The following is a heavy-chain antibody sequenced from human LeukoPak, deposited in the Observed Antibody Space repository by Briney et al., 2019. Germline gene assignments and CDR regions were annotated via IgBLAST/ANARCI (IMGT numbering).Heavy chain of an antibody. CDR2: ITGSSSTV. CDR3: ARYRGGRGSDFFDY. CDR1: GSTFSSYS. J-gene: IGHJ4*02. Sequence: GGSLRLSCAASGSTFSSYSMTWVRQAPGKGLEWISYITGSSSTVFYADSVKGRFIISRDNAKNSLYLQMNSLRDEDTAVYYCARYRGGRGSDFFDYWGQGTLVTVSS. V-gene: IGHV3-48*02. D-gene: IGHD3-10*01.